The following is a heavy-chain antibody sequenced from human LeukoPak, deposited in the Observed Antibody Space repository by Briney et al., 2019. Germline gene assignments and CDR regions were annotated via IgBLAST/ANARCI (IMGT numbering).Heavy chain of an antibody. CDR2: ISSSSSYI. CDR3: ASWGGPRVAAAVP. V-gene: IGHV3-21*01. Sequence: PGGSLRLSCAASGFTFSSYSMNWVRQAPGKGLEWVSSISSSSSYIYYADSVKGRFTISRDNAKNSLYLQMNSLRAEDTAVYYCASWGGPRVAAAVPWGQGTLVTVSS. D-gene: IGHD6-13*01. J-gene: IGHJ1*01. CDR1: GFTFSSYS.